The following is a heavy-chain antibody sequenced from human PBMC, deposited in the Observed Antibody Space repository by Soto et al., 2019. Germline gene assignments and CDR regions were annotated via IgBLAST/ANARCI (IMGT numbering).Heavy chain of an antibody. D-gene: IGHD3-10*02. Sequence: QVQLQESGPGLVKPSGTLSLTCAVSGGSISSSNWWSWVRQPPGKGLEWIGEIYHSGSTNYNPSLKSRVNISVDTSKNQFSRKLSSVPAADTAVYYCASVRGGYYYAMDVWGQGTTVTVSS. CDR1: GGSISSSNW. CDR3: ASVRGGYYYAMDV. J-gene: IGHJ6*02. CDR2: IYHSGST. V-gene: IGHV4-4*02.